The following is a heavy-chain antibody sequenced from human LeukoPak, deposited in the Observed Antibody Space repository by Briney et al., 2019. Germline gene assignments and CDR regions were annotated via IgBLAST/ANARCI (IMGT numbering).Heavy chain of an antibody. D-gene: IGHD6-13*01. J-gene: IGHJ6*03. V-gene: IGHV3-23*01. CDR1: GFTFSSYA. CDR3: AKEGVAAWYYYYYYMDV. Sequence: GGSLRLSCAASGFTFSSYAMSWVRQAPGKGLEWVSAISGSGGSTYYADFVKGRFTISRDNSKNTLYLQMNSLRAEDTAVYYCAKEGVAAWYYYYYYMDVWGKGTTVTVSS. CDR2: ISGSGGST.